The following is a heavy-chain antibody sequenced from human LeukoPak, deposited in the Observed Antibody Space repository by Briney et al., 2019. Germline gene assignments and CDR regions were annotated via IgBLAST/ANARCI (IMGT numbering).Heavy chain of an antibody. D-gene: IGHD5-18*01. J-gene: IGHJ4*02. CDR2: ISGDGGST. CDR1: GFTFDDYA. V-gene: IGHV3-43*02. Sequence: GGSLRLSCAASGFTFDDYAMHWVRQAPGKGLEWVSLISGDGGSTYYADSVKGRFTISRDNSKNSLYLQINSLRTEDTALYYCAKDINSYGHRTHFDYWGQGTLVTVSS. CDR3: AKDINSYGHRTHFDY.